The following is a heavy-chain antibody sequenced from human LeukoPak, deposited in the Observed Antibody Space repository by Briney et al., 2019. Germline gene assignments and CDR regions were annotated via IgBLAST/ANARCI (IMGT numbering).Heavy chain of an antibody. Sequence: GASVKVSCKTSGYTFTNYGISWVRQPPGQGLEWMGWTSGHRGNTKYAQSLQDRVIMTTDTSTSTAYMELRSLKSDDTGVYYCARDVLSGGLDVFDIWGQETMVTVSS. CDR2: TSGHRGNT. J-gene: IGHJ3*02. V-gene: IGHV1-18*01. D-gene: IGHD3-10*01. CDR3: ARDVLSGGLDVFDI. CDR1: GYTFTNYG.